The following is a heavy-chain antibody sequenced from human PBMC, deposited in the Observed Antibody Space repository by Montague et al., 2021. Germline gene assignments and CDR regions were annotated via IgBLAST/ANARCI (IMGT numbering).Heavy chain of an antibody. CDR3: AVGSESAWELLHH. J-gene: IGHJ5*02. CDR1: GASFKAYY. CDR2: MKSSGAS. D-gene: IGHD5-12*01. Sequence: SETLSLTCAVYGASFKAYYWSWIRQPPGKGLEWIGEMKSSGASNYSPSLKGRLTVSMDTSKNQFSPKLSSVTAADTAIYYCAVGSESAWELLHHWGQGILVTVSS. V-gene: IGHV4-34*01.